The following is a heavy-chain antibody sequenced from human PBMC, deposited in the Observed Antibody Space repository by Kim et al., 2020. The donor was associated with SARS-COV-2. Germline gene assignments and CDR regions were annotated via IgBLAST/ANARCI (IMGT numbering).Heavy chain of an antibody. Sequence: GGSLRLSCAASGFTFSSYAMSWVRQAPGVGLEWVSAISGSGGSTYYADSGKGRFTISRDNSKNTLYLQMNSRRAADTAVYYCAKARGASGSYRGAPAGYGMDFWGQGTPVTVSS. J-gene: IGHJ6*02. CDR3: AKARGASGSYRGAPAGYGMDF. CDR1: GFTFSSYA. CDR2: ISGSGGST. D-gene: IGHD1-26*01. V-gene: IGHV3-23*01.